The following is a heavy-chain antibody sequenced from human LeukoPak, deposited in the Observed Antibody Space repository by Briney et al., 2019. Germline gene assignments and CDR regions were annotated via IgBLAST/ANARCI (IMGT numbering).Heavy chain of an antibody. CDR3: ARVPKSPVAGTNWFDP. CDR2: IIPILGIA. J-gene: IGHJ5*02. D-gene: IGHD6-19*01. V-gene: IGHV1-69*04. CDR1: GGTFSIYA. Sequence: ASVTVSFTASGGTFSIYAISWVRQAPGQGLEWMGRIIPILGIANYAQKFQGRVTITADKSTSTAYMELSSLRSEDTAVYYCARVPKSPVAGTNWFDPWGQGTLVTVSS.